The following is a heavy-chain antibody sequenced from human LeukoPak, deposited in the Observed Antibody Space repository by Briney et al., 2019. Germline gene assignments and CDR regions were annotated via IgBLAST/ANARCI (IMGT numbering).Heavy chain of an antibody. D-gene: IGHD1-26*01. CDR2: IYYSGST. J-gene: IGHJ4*02. Sequence: SETLSLTCTVSGGSISSYYWSWIRQPPGKGLEWIGYIYYSGSTNYNPSLKSRVTISVDTSKNQFSLKLSSVTAADTAVYYCARRGAVGATFDSWGQGTLVTVSS. CDR3: ARRGAVGATFDS. CDR1: GGSISSYY. V-gene: IGHV4-59*08.